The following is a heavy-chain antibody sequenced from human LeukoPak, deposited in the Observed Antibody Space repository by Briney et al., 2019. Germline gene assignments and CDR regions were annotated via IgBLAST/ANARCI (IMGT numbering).Heavy chain of an antibody. CDR1: RFTFSDYY. D-gene: IGHD6-19*01. CDR3: VRGGWYLYNALDI. CDR2: MDADGSNT. J-gene: IGHJ3*02. Sequence: GGSLRLSCAASRFTFSDYYMSWIRQAPGKGLVWVSRMDADGSNTHYVDSVKGRFTISRDNAKDTLYLQMNSLRVEDTAVYYCVRGGWYLYNALDIWGQGTLVTVSS. V-gene: IGHV3-74*01.